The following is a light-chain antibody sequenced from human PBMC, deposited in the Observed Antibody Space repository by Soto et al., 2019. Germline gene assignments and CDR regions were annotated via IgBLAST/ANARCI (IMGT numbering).Light chain of an antibody. Sequence: QSVLTQPASVSGSPGQSITISCTGTSSDVGSYNLVSWYQHHPGKAPKFIIYEDNKRPSGVSNRFSGSKSGNTASLTLSGLQAEDEADYYCCAFVRSNALLFGGGTKVTVL. V-gene: IGLV2-23*01. J-gene: IGLJ2*01. CDR3: CAFVRSNALL. CDR1: SSDVGSYNL. CDR2: EDN.